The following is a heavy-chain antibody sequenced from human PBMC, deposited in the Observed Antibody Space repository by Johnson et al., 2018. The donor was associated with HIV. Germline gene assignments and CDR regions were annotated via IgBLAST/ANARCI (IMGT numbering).Heavy chain of an antibody. CDR3: ARAPPYYGGYSVSDAFDI. Sequence: QLVESGGGVVQPGRSLRLSCAASGFTFSSYGMHWVRQAPGKGLEWVAFIRYDGSNKYYADSVKGRFTISRDNSKNTLYLQMNSLRPEDTAVYYCARAPPYYGGYSVSDAFDIWGQGTLVTVSS. CDR1: GFTFSSYG. CDR2: IRYDGSNK. V-gene: IGHV3-30*02. J-gene: IGHJ3*02. D-gene: IGHD3-22*01.